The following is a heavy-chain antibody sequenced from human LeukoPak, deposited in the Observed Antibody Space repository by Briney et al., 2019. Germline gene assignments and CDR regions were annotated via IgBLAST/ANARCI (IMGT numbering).Heavy chain of an antibody. CDR1: GFTFDDYA. V-gene: IGHV3-9*01. Sequence: SGGSLRLSCAASGFTFDDYAMHWVRQAPGKGLEWVSGISWNSGSIGYADSVKGRFTIPRDNAKNSLYLQMNSLRAEDTALYYCAKDRGAWGQGTLVTVSS. CDR2: ISWNSGSI. CDR3: AKDRGA. J-gene: IGHJ5*02. D-gene: IGHD3-10*01.